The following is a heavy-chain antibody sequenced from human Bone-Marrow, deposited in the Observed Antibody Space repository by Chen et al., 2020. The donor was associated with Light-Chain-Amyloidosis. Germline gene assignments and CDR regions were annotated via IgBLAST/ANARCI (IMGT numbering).Heavy chain of an antibody. CDR2: IYPDDSDA. Sequence: GESLKISCKGSGYTFPNYWIGWVRQMPGKGLEWMGVIYPDDSDARYSPSFEGQVTISADKSITTAYLQWRSLKASDTAMYYCARRRDGYNFDYWGQGTLVTISS. D-gene: IGHD5-12*01. CDR3: ARRRDGYNFDY. CDR1: GYTFPNYW. J-gene: IGHJ4*02. V-gene: IGHV5-51*01.